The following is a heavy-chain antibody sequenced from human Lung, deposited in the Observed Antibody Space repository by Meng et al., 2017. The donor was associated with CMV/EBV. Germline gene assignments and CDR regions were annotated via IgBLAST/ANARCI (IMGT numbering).Heavy chain of an antibody. V-gene: IGHV1-69*05. CDR1: GGTFSSYA. CDR3: ARYASSGSAHKMDV. Sequence: SVXVSXKASGGTFSSYAISWVRQAPGQGLEWMGGIIPIFGTANYAQKFQGRVTITTDESTSTAYMELSSLRSEDTAVYYCARYASSGSAHKMDVWGQGTTVTVSS. CDR2: IIPIFGTA. J-gene: IGHJ6*02. D-gene: IGHD3-16*01.